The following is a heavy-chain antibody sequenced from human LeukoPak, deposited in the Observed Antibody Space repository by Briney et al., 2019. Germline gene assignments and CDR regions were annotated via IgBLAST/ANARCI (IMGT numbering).Heavy chain of an antibody. CDR1: GYSFTSYW. J-gene: IGHJ4*02. Sequence: GESLQISCKRSGYSFTSYWIGWVRQMPGKGLEWMGIIYPGDSDTRYSPSFQGQVTISADKSICTAYLQWSSLKASDTAMYYCARHPYDFWSGYYLYYFDYWGQGTLVTVSS. CDR2: IYPGDSDT. D-gene: IGHD3-3*01. CDR3: ARHPYDFWSGYYLYYFDY. V-gene: IGHV5-51*01.